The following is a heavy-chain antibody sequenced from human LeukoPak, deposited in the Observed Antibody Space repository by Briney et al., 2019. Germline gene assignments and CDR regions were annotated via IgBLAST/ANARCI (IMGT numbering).Heavy chain of an antibody. J-gene: IGHJ2*01. D-gene: IGHD5-12*01. CDR3: ARDLGLRRMI. Sequence: QPGGSLRLSCAASGISVSSNNMHWVRQAPGGGLEWVSYISAGSGTIYSADSVKGRFIISRDNAKNSLYLQMNSLRVEDTAVYFCARDLGLRRMIWGRGTLVAVSS. V-gene: IGHV3-48*04. CDR2: ISAGSGTI. CDR1: GISVSSNN.